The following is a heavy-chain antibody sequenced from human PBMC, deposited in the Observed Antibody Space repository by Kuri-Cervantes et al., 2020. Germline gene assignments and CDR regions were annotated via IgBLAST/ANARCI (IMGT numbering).Heavy chain of an antibody. D-gene: IGHD5-24*01. J-gene: IGHJ3*02. V-gene: IGHV3-74*01. CDR2: INSDGSST. CDR1: GFTFSSYA. CDR3: ARGGYEDGYNSVPPDAFDI. Sequence: GGSLRLSCAASGFTFSSYAMSWVRQAPGKGLEWVSRINSDGSSTSYADSVKGRFTISRDNAKNTLYLQMNSLRAEDTAVYYCARGGYEDGYNSVPPDAFDIWGQGTMVTVSS.